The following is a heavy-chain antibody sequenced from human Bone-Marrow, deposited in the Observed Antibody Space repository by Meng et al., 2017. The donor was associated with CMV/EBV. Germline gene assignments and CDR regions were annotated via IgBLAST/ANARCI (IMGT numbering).Heavy chain of an antibody. Sequence: EXQLLEXXXCLVQPGXSLRLSXAASGFTFSSYAMSWVRQAPGKGLEWVAAISGSGGSTYYADSVKGRFTISRDNSKNTLYLQMNSLRAEDTAVYYCAKDGDYYGSGSNWFDPWGQGTLVTVAS. CDR2: ISGSGGST. CDR1: GFTFSSYA. V-gene: IGHV3-23*01. CDR3: AKDGDYYGSGSNWFDP. J-gene: IGHJ5*02. D-gene: IGHD3-10*01.